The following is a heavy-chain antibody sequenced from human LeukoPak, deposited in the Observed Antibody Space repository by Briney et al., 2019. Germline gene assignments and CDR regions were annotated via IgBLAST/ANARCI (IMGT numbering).Heavy chain of an antibody. J-gene: IGHJ4*02. CDR3: AKGAYYGD. Sequence: PGGSLRLSCAASGFIFSNHGMNWVRQAPGKGLEWVSTISGSGDSTYYADSVKGRFTISRDNSKNTLYLQMNSLGVEDTAVYYCAKGAYYGDWGQGTLVTVSS. CDR2: ISGSGDST. D-gene: IGHD3-3*01. V-gene: IGHV3-23*01. CDR1: GFIFSNHG.